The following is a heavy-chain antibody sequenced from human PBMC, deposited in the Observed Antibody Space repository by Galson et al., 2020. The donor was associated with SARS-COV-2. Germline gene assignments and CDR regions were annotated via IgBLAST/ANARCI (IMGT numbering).Heavy chain of an antibody. CDR1: GFIFSDYA. CDR2: MSPNGGTS. D-gene: IGHD2-2*01. CDR3: LSYSSTRQNH. J-gene: IGHJ5*02. Sequence: GGSLRLSCSASGFIFSDYAMHWVRQAPGKGLEYVPAMSPNGGTSFYADSVNGRFTMSRDNSENMFYLQMTALRLEDTALYYCLSYSSTRQNHWGQGTLVAVSS. V-gene: IGHV3-64D*06.